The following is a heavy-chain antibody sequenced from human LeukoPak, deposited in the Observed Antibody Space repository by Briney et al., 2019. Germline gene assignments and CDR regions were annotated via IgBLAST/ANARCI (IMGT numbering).Heavy chain of an antibody. V-gene: IGHV3-23*01. CDR1: GFTFSIFT. J-gene: IGHJ4*02. CDR3: AKGGGWLYYFDY. D-gene: IGHD4-23*01. Sequence: PGGSLRLSCAASGFTFSIFTINWVRQAPGKGLEWVSGISGSDCSTYYADSVKGRFTISRDNSKNTLYLQMNSLRAEDTAVYYCAKGGGWLYYFDYWGQGTLVTVSS. CDR2: ISGSDCST.